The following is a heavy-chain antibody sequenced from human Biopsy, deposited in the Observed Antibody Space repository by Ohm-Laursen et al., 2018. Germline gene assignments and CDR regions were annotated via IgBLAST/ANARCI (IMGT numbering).Heavy chain of an antibody. D-gene: IGHD6-13*01. J-gene: IGHJ4*02. CDR2: ENPNSGNT. CDR1: GYTFTNYD. CDR3: AREPFGQQLGPFDY. V-gene: IGHV1-8*01. Sequence: ASVKVSCKSSGYTFTNYDINWVRQAPGQGPEWMGWENPNSGNTGYAQKFQGRVAMTRSTSISTAYMELSSLTSEDTAVYYCAREPFGQQLGPFDYWGQRALVIVSS.